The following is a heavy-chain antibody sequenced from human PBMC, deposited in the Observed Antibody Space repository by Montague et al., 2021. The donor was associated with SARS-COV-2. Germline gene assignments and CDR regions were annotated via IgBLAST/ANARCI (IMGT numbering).Heavy chain of an antibody. CDR1: GGSFHIFS. CDR2: VDHSGYT. D-gene: IGHD6-25*01. CDR3: ARGTRAAGITPGFRY. J-gene: IGHJ4*02. V-gene: IGHV4-34*01. Sequence: SETLSLTCAVYGGSFHIFSWGWIRQSPRKGLEWIGEVDHSGYTKYNPSLKSRVTISVDTSKNQFSLNLTSVTAADTAMYYCARGTRAAGITPGFRYWGQGTPVAVSS.